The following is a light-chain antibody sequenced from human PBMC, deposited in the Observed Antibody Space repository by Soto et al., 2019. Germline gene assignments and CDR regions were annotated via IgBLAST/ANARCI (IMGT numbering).Light chain of an antibody. CDR2: EDS. CDR1: SSDVGSYKL. V-gene: IGLV2-14*02. J-gene: IGLJ1*01. Sequence: QSALTQPASVSGSPGQSITISCTGTSSDVGSYKLVSWYQQHPGKAPKLIIYEDSKGPSGVSNRFSGSKSGNTASLTISGLQAEDEADYFCSSYSISTAYLFGTGTKLTVL. CDR3: SSYSISTAYL.